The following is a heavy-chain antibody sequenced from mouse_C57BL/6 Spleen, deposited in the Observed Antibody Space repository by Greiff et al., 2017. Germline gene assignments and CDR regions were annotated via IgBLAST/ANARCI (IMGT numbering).Heavy chain of an antibody. CDR1: GYTFTSYW. D-gene: IGHD2-1*01. CDR2: IDPSDSYT. Sequence: VQLQQPGAELVRPGTSVKLSCKASGYTFTSYWMHWVKQRPGQGLEWIGVIDPSDSYTNYTQKFKGKATLTVDTSSSTAYMQLSSLTSEDSAVYYCAREGNLLEIYYWGQGTTLTVSS. V-gene: IGHV1-59*01. CDR3: AREGNLLEIYY. J-gene: IGHJ2*01.